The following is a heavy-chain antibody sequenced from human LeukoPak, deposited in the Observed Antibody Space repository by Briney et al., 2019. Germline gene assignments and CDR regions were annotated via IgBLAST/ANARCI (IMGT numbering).Heavy chain of an antibody. D-gene: IGHD3-3*01. CDR2: IKQDGSEK. CDR1: GFTFSSYW. CDR3: ARGFLEWLLNIYYFDY. V-gene: IGHV3-7*01. J-gene: IGHJ4*02. Sequence: GGSLRLSCAASGFTFSSYWMSWVRQAPGKGLEWVANIKQDGSEKYYVDSVKGRFTISRDNAKNSLYLQMNGLRAEDTAVYYCARGFLEWLLNIYYFDYWGQGTLVTVSS.